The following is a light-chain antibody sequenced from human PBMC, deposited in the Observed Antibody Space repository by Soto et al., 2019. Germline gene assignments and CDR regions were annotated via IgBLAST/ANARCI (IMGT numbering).Light chain of an antibody. V-gene: IGLV2-8*01. CDR3: GSYAGGDKVL. Sequence: QSALTQPPSASGSRGQSVTISCTGTNNDVGGSNFVSWYQQYPGKAPKLMIYGVDKRPSGVPDRFSASKSGNTASLTVSGLQPEDEADYYCGSYAGGDKVLFGGGTKLTVL. CDR2: GVD. J-gene: IGLJ3*02. CDR1: NNDVGGSNF.